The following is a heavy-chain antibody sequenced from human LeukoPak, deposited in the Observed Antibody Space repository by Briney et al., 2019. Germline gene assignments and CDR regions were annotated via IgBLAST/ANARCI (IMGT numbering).Heavy chain of an antibody. Sequence: ASVKVSCKASGYTFTGNFIHWLRQAPGQGLEWVGLINPKSGATTYAQRFQGRLTLTRDTSISTAFMELDTLGSDDTAVYYCARGGIEVPAFDIWGRGTMVTVSS. V-gene: IGHV1-2*02. CDR2: INPKSGAT. CDR3: ARGGIEVPAFDI. CDR1: GYTFTGNF. D-gene: IGHD1-26*01. J-gene: IGHJ3*02.